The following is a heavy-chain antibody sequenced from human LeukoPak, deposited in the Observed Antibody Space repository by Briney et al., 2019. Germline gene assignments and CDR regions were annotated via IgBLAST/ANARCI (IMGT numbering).Heavy chain of an antibody. CDR2: IHYSGSI. CDR3: ARGYCSGGSCYSYYYYNYMDV. J-gene: IGHJ6*03. CDR1: GGSISSSSYY. D-gene: IGHD2-15*01. V-gene: IGHV4-39*07. Sequence: PPETLSLTCTVSGGSISSSSYYWGWIRQPPGKGLEWIGSIHYSGSINYNPSLKSRVTISVDTSKNQFSLKLSSVTAADTAVYYCARGYCSGGSCYSYYYYNYMDVWGKGTTVTVSS.